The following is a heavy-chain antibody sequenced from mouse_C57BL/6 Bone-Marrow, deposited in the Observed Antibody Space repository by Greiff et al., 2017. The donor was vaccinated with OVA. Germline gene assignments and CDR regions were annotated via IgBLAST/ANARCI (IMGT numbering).Heavy chain of an antibody. Sequence: LQESGAELAKPGASVKLSCKASGYTFTSYWMHWVKQRPGQGLEWIGYINPSSGYTKYNQKFKDKAILTADKSSSTAYMQLSSLTYEDSAVYYCARRGPGAWFAYWGQGTLVTVSA. J-gene: IGHJ3*01. CDR3: ARRGPGAWFAY. CDR2: INPSSGYT. CDR1: GYTFTSYW. V-gene: IGHV1-7*01.